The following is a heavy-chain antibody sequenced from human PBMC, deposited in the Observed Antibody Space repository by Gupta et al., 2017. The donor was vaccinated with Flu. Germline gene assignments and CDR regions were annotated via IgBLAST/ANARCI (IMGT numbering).Heavy chain of an antibody. J-gene: IGHJ3*01. Sequence: RLIRQPPGKGPEWSGNIHYSGTTTYSPSLENRLTMSLSTSNNQFSLNLTAVTGADTAVYVCARKISLYSLPNSFDVWGQG. D-gene: IGHD2-15*01. CDR3: ARKISLYSLPNSFDV. V-gene: IGHV4-28*01. CDR2: IHYSGTT.